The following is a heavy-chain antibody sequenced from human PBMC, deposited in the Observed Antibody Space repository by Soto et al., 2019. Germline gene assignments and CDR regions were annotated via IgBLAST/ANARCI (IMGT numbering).Heavy chain of an antibody. CDR3: AKEKKSEGDWDAFDI. V-gene: IGHV3-23*01. Sequence: XGSLRLSCAASGFTFSSYAMSWVRQAPGKGLEWVSAISGSGGSTYYADSVKGRFTISRDNSKNTLYLQMNGLRAEDTAVYYCAKEKKSEGDWDAFDIWGQGTMVTVSS. CDR1: GFTFSSYA. J-gene: IGHJ3*02. CDR2: ISGSGGST. D-gene: IGHD3-16*01.